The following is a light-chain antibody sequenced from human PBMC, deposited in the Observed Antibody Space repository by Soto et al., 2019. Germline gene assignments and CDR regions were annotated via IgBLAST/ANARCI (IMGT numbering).Light chain of an antibody. CDR1: QDIINY. CDR3: QNYMSVPFT. V-gene: IGKV1-27*01. J-gene: IGKJ2*01. CDR2: AAS. Sequence: DIQMTQSPSSLSASVGDRVTITCRASQDIINYLAWYQQKPGKAPNLLVYAASTLQSGVSSRISGSGSGADFTLTIIDFRPEDVATYYCQNYMSVPFTFGPGTKLEI.